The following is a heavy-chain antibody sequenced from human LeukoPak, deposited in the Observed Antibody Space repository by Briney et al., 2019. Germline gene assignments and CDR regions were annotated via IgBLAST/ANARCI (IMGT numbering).Heavy chain of an antibody. J-gene: IGHJ4*02. CDR3: ATMVYSGSYGFDY. CDR1: GVSISSSNW. V-gene: IGHV4-4*02. CDR2: IYHSGST. Sequence: PSGTLSLTCAVSGVSISSSNWWTWVRQPPGKGLAWIGEIYHSGSTKYNPSLKSRVTMSVDKSKNQFSLRLSSVTAADTAVYYCATMVYSGSYGFDYWGQGTLVTVSS. D-gene: IGHD1-26*01.